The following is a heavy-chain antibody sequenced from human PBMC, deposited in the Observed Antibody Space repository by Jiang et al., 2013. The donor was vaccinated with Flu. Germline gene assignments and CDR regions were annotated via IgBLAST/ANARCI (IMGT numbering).Heavy chain of an antibody. CDR1: GGSISDSSDY. V-gene: IGHV4-39*07. CDR2: MSPSGIT. D-gene: IGHD5/OR15-5a*01. CDR3: TRDRDIVSRGGFDF. J-gene: IGHJ4*02. Sequence: CTVSGGSISDSSDYWGLDPPAPREGPEWLGSMSPSGITYYSPSLKSRVTMSVDTSKKQFSLRLSYVTAADTAIYYCTRDRDIVSRGGFDFWGQGTLVTVSS.